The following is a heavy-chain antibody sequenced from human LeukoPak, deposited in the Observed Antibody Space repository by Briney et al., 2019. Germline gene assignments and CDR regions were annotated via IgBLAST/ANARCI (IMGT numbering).Heavy chain of an antibody. V-gene: IGHV4-34*01. D-gene: IGHD3-3*01. Sequence: SETLSLTCAVYGGSFSGYYWSSIRQPPGKGLEWIGEINHSGSTNYNPSLKSRVTISVDTSKNQFSLKLSSVTAANTAVYYCARVRSRARITIFGVARNWFDPWGQGTLVTVSS. CDR2: INHSGST. CDR3: ARVRSRARITIFGVARNWFDP. J-gene: IGHJ5*02. CDR1: GGSFSGYY.